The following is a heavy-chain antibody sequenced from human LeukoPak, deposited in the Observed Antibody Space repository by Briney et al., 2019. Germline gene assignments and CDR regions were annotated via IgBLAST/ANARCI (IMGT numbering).Heavy chain of an antibody. Sequence: PGGSLRLSCAASGFTFSSYAMSWVRQAPGKGLEWVSAISGSGGSTYYADSVKGRFTISRDNSKNTLYLQMNGLRAEDTAVYYCAKDGGFAYDILTGYYYLDYWGQGTLVTVSS. D-gene: IGHD3-9*01. V-gene: IGHV3-23*01. CDR2: ISGSGGST. CDR1: GFTFSSYA. CDR3: AKDGGFAYDILTGYYYLDY. J-gene: IGHJ4*02.